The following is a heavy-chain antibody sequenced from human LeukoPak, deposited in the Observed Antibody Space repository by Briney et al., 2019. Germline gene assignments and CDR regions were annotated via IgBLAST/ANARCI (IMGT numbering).Heavy chain of an antibody. CDR1: GGSISSSSYY. D-gene: IGHD3-22*01. V-gene: IGHV4-39*02. CDR2: IYYSGST. J-gene: IGHJ4*02. CDR3: ARDPTHYYDSSGYFDY. Sequence: SETLSLTCTVSGGSISSSSYYWGWIRQPPGTGLKWIGSIYYSGSTYYNPSLKNRVTISVDTPKNQFSLKLSSVTAADTAVYYCARDPTHYYDSSGYFDYWGQGTLVTVSS.